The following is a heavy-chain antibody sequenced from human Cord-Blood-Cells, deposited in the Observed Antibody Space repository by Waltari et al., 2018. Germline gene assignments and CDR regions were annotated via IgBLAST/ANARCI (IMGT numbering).Heavy chain of an antibody. D-gene: IGHD2-2*01. J-gene: IGHJ6*03. Sequence: QVQLVQSGAEVKKPGASVKVSCKASGYTFTGYYMHWVRQAPGQGLEWMGWINPNSGGTNYAQKFQGRVTMTRDTSISTAYMELSRLRSDDTAVYYCARDGVVVPAAMMGGDYYYYMDVWGKGTTVTVSS. CDR2: INPNSGGT. CDR3: ARDGVVVPAAMMGGDYYYYMDV. V-gene: IGHV1-2*02. CDR1: GYTFTGYY.